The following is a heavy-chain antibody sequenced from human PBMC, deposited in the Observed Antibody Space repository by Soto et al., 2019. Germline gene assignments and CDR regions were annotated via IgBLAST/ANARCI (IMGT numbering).Heavy chain of an antibody. Sequence: QVQLVQSGAEVKKPGASVKVSCKASGYTFTSYGISWVRQAPGQGLEWMGWISAYNGNTNYAQKLHGGVTMTTDTSTSTAHMELRGLRSDDTAVYYCASSLLVGYGLEGESDWGQGTLVTVSS. CDR3: ASSLLVGYGLEGESD. V-gene: IGHV1-18*01. D-gene: IGHD5-18*01. J-gene: IGHJ4*02. CDR2: ISAYNGNT. CDR1: GYTFTSYG.